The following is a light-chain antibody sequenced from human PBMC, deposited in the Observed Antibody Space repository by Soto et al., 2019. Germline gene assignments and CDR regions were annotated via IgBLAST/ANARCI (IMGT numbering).Light chain of an antibody. CDR2: GAS. J-gene: IGKJ1*01. CDR3: QQYGSSPRT. CDR1: QAVSSNY. Sequence: ALTQSPCTLSSSPGERATLSCRASQAVSSNYLAWYQQKPGQAPRLLIYGASSRATGIPDRFSGSGSGTDFTLTICRLEPEDFAVYYCQQYGSSPRTFGQGTKVDIK. V-gene: IGKV3-20*01.